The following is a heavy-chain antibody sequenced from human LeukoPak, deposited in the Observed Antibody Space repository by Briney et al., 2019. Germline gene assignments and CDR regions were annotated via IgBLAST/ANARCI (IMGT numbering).Heavy chain of an antibody. CDR2: IYYSGST. Sequence: SETLSLTCTVSGGSISSGGYYWSWLRQHPGKGLEWIGYIYYSGSTYYNPSLKSRVTISVDTSKNQFSLKLSSVTAADTAVYYCARGKTPYYYDSSGYRYFDYWGQGTLVTVSS. CDR1: GGSISSGGYY. CDR3: ARGKTPYYYDSSGYRYFDY. J-gene: IGHJ4*02. D-gene: IGHD3-22*01. V-gene: IGHV4-31*03.